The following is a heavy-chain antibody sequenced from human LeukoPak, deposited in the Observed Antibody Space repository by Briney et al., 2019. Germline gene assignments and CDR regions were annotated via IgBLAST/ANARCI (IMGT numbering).Heavy chain of an antibody. D-gene: IGHD2-2*01. Sequence: ASVKVSCKASGYTFTSYAMHWVRQAPGQRLEWMGWINAGNGNTKYSQKFQGRVTITRDTSASTAYMELSSLRSEDTAVYYCARSDIVVVPAATISFDYWGQGTLVTVSS. CDR3: ARSDIVVVPAATISFDY. CDR1: GYTFTSYA. J-gene: IGHJ4*02. V-gene: IGHV1-3*01. CDR2: INAGNGNT.